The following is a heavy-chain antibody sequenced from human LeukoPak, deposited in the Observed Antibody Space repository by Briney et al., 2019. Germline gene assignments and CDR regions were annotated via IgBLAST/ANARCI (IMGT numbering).Heavy chain of an antibody. J-gene: IGHJ6*02. D-gene: IGHD3-3*01. CDR2: IRRKAYGGTT. V-gene: IGHV3-49*04. CDR1: GFTVGDYA. Sequence: GGSLRLSCTASGFTVGDYAMSWVRQAPGKGLEWVGFIRRKAYGGTTDYAASVKGRFTISSDDSKSIAYLQMNSLKTEDTAVYYCARLRFLEWLPLDYYYYGMDVWGQGTTVTVSS. CDR3: ARLRFLEWLPLDYYYYGMDV.